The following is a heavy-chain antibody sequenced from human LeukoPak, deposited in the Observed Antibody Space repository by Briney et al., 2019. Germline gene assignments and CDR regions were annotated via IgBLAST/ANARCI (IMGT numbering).Heavy chain of an antibody. CDR3: ARGGGYYYDSSGLPGGY. Sequence: GGSLRLSCAASGSTFSSYWMHWVRQAPGKGLVWVSRINSDGSSTSYADSVKGRFTISRDNAKNTLYLQMNSLRAEDTAVYYCARGGGYYYDSSGLPGGYWGQGTLVTVSS. CDR2: INSDGSST. D-gene: IGHD3-22*01. V-gene: IGHV3-74*01. CDR1: GSTFSSYW. J-gene: IGHJ4*02.